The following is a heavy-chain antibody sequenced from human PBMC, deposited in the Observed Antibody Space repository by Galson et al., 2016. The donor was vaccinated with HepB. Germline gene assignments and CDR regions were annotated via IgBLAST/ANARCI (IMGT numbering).Heavy chain of an antibody. CDR2: IHPGDSDS. D-gene: IGHD2-2*01. CDR3: ARRRYCSRSTCLLSSVHYFEY. V-gene: IGHV5-51*01. J-gene: IGHJ4*02. Sequence: QSGAEVKQPGESLKISCKGSGFTFSNYWIGWVRQMPGKGLEWMGIIHPGDSDSRYSPSFQGHVTISADKSVSTAFLQWSSLKASDTAMYYCARRRYCSRSTCLLSSVHYFEYWGQGTLVTVSS. CDR1: GFTFSNYW.